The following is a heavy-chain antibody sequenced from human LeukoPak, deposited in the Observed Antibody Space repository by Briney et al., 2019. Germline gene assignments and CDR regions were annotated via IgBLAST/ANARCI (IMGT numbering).Heavy chain of an antibody. Sequence: GGSLRLSCAASGFTFSIYAMHWVRQAPGKGLEWVAVLSYDGSNKYYADSVKGRFTISRDNSKNTLYLQMNSLRAEDTAVYYCAKTQSTPATVTDLETEYPDYWGQGTLVTVSS. CDR1: GFTFSIYA. J-gene: IGHJ4*02. CDR2: LSYDGSNK. CDR3: AKTQSTPATVTDLETEYPDY. V-gene: IGHV3-30-3*02. D-gene: IGHD4-17*01.